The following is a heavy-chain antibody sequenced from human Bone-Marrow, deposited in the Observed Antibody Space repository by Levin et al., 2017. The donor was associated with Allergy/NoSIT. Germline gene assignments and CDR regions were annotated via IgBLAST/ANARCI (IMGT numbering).Heavy chain of an antibody. CDR2: IKQDGSEK. CDR3: AKRTDRGVY. J-gene: IGHJ4*02. V-gene: IGHV3-7*02. D-gene: IGHD3-10*01. CDR1: GFTFSSYW. Sequence: GESLKISCAASGFTFSSYWMSWVRQAPGKGLEWVANIKQDGSEKYYVDSVKGRFTISRDNAKNSLYLQMNSLRAEDTAVYYCAKRTDRGVYWGQGTLVTVSS.